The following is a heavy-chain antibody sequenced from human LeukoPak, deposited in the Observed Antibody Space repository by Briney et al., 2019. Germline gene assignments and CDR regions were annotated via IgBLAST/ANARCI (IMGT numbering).Heavy chain of an antibody. V-gene: IGHV4-59*01. Sequence: SETLSLTCTVSGGSISSYYWSWIRPPPGKGLEWIGYIYYSGSTNYNPSLKSRVTISVDTSKNQFSLKLSSVTAADTAVYYCARESGPTPSYFDYWGQGTLVTVSS. J-gene: IGHJ4*02. CDR3: ARESGPTPSYFDY. CDR1: GGSISSYY. CDR2: IYYSGST. D-gene: IGHD3-3*01.